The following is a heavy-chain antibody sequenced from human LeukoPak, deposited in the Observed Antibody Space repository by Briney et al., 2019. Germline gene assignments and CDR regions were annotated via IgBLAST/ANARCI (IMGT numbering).Heavy chain of an antibody. CDR2: IHYSGRT. Sequence: PSETLSLTCTVSGDSVSSDSYYWSWIRQPPGKGLEWIGYIHYSGRTKYNPSLKSRVTISVDTSKNQFSLKLSSVTAADTAVYYCARDRRGYYDSSGYFDFWGQGTLLTVSS. D-gene: IGHD3-22*01. CDR1: GDSVSSDSYY. V-gene: IGHV4-61*01. J-gene: IGHJ4*02. CDR3: ARDRRGYYDSSGYFDF.